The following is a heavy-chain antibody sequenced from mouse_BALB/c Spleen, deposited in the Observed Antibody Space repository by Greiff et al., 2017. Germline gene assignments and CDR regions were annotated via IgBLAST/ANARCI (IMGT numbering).Heavy chain of an antibody. CDR1: GYTFTSYW. Sequence: LKQPGSELVRPGASVKLSCKASGYTFTSYWMHWVKQRHGQGLEWIGNIYPGSGSTNYDEKFKSKGTLTVDTSSSTAYMHLSSLTSEDSAVYYCTRQLGLRYAMDYWGQGTSVTVSS. CDR3: TRQLGLRYAMDY. D-gene: IGHD3-1*01. CDR2: IYPGSGST. V-gene: IGHV1S22*01. J-gene: IGHJ4*01.